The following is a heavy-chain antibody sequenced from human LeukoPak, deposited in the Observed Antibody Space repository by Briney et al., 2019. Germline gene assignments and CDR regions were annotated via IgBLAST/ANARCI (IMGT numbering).Heavy chain of an antibody. CDR3: ATTGHCSSSSCAIDY. Sequence: KPGGSLRLSCAASGFTFTSYTMNWVRQAPGKGLEWVSSITGSSGYISYADSVKGRFTISRANAKNSLYLQMNSLRGEDTAMYYCATTGHCSSSSCAIDYWGQGTLVSVSS. D-gene: IGHD2-2*01. CDR2: ITGSSGYI. CDR1: GFTFTSYT. J-gene: IGHJ4*02. V-gene: IGHV3-21*01.